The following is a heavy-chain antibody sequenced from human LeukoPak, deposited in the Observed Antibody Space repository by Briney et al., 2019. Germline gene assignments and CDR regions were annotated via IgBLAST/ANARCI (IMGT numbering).Heavy chain of an antibody. CDR3: ARDGDFWSGYYSY. D-gene: IGHD3-3*01. Sequence: GGSLRLSCAASGFTFSSYSMNWVRQAPGKGLEWVSSISSSSSYIYYADSVKGRFTISRDNAKNSLYLQMNSLRAEDTAVYYCARDGDFWSGYYSYWGQGTLATVSS. CDR1: GFTFSSYS. J-gene: IGHJ4*02. V-gene: IGHV3-21*01. CDR2: ISSSSSYI.